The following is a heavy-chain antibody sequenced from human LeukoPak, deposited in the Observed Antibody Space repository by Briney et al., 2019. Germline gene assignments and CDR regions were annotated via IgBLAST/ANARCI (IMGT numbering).Heavy chain of an antibody. V-gene: IGHV3-23*01. CDR1: GRTFSSHA. Sequence: PGGSLRLSCAASGRTFSSHAMSWVRHAPGKGLEWVSGISGIGDRTYYADSVKGRFTISRDNSKNTLYLQMNSLRAEDTALYYCAKSRDYSGSYFDYWGQGTLVTVSP. D-gene: IGHD4-11*01. CDR2: ISGIGDRT. CDR3: AKSRDYSGSYFDY. J-gene: IGHJ4*02.